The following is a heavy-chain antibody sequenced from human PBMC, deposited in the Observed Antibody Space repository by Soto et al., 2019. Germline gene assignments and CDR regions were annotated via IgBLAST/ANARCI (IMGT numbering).Heavy chain of an antibody. CDR1: GFTFSNAW. CDR2: IKSKTDGGTT. Sequence: EVQLVESGGGLVKPGGSLRLSCAASGFTFSNAWMSWVRQAPGKGLEWVGRIKSKTDGGTTDYAAPVKGRFTISRDDSKNTLYLQMNSLKTEDTAVYYCTTMPTIVVVPAAGDLAFDYWGQGTLVTVSS. D-gene: IGHD2-2*01. CDR3: TTMPTIVVVPAAGDLAFDY. V-gene: IGHV3-15*01. J-gene: IGHJ4*02.